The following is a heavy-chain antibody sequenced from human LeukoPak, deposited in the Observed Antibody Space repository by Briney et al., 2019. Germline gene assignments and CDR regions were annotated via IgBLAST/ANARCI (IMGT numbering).Heavy chain of an antibody. CDR3: ARGVRWQQLT. CDR1: GDSISSSSYY. J-gene: IGHJ6*02. V-gene: IGHV4-39*01. D-gene: IGHD6-13*01. CDR2: IYYSGST. Sequence: SETLSLTCTVSGDSISSSSYYWGWIRQPPGKGLEWMGSIYYSGSTYYNPSLKSRVTVSVDTSKNQFSLKLSSVTAADTAVYYCARGVRWQQLTWGQGTTVTVSS.